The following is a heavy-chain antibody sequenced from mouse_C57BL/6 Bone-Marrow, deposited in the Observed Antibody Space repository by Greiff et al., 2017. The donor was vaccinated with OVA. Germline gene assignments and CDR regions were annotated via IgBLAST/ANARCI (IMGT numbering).Heavy chain of an antibody. CDR3: AIYYYGSSLYFDY. D-gene: IGHD1-1*01. J-gene: IGHJ2*01. CDR2: INPGSGGT. CDR1: GYAFTNYL. Sequence: QVQLQQSGAELVRPGTSVKVSCKASGYAFTNYLIEWVKQRPGQGLEWIGVINPGSGGTNYNEKFKGKATLTADKSSSTAYMQLSSLTSEDSAVYFCAIYYYGSSLYFDYWGQGTTLTVSS. V-gene: IGHV1-54*01.